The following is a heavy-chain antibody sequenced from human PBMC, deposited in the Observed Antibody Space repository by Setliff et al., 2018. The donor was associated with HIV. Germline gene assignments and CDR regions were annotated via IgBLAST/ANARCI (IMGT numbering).Heavy chain of an antibody. Sequence: PSETLSLTCTVSGGSITGHYWSWIRQPPGKGLEWIGYIHYSGSSNYNPSLKSRVTISLDTSKNQFSLKLSSVTAADTAVYYCARAPSLDTATVSRWGYYFDYWGQGTLVTVSS. CDR2: IHYSGSS. CDR1: GGSITGHY. J-gene: IGHJ4*02. D-gene: IGHD5-18*01. V-gene: IGHV4-59*11. CDR3: ARAPSLDTATVSRWGYYFDY.